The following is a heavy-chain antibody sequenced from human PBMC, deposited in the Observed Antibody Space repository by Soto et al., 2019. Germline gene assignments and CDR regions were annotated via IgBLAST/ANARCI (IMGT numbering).Heavy chain of an antibody. CDR1: GFSLSTSGVG. V-gene: IGHV2-5*01. CDR3: AGQQLVQNYYYGMDV. Sequence: QITLKESGPTLVKPTQTLTLTCTFSGFSLSTSGVGVGWIRQPPGKALEWLALIYWNDDKRYSPSLKSRLTITEDTSKNQVVLTMTNMDPVDTATYYCAGQQLVQNYYYGMDVWGQGTTVTVSS. CDR2: IYWNDDK. J-gene: IGHJ6*02. D-gene: IGHD6-13*01.